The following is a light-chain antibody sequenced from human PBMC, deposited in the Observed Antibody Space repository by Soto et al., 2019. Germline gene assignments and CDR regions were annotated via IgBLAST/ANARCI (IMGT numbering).Light chain of an antibody. CDR2: DAS. Sequence: EIVLTQSPATLSLSPGERATLSCRASQSVSSYLAWYQQKPGQAPSLLIYDASNMATGIPARFSGSGSGTDVSLTISSLEPEDFAVYYCQQRSNWPALTFGGGTKVEIK. J-gene: IGKJ4*01. CDR1: QSVSSY. CDR3: QQRSNWPALT. V-gene: IGKV3-11*01.